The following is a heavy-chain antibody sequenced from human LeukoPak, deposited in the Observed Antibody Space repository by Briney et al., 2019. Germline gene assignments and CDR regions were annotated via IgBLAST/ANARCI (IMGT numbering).Heavy chain of an antibody. J-gene: IGHJ6*03. CDR1: GYTFTSYG. CDR3: ARSFWSGYYGIYYYYYMDV. V-gene: IGHV1-18*01. D-gene: IGHD3-3*01. Sequence: GASVKVSCKASGYTFTSYGISWVRQAPGQGLEWMGWISAYNGNTNYAQKLQGRVTMTTDTSTSTAYMELRSLRSDDTAVYYCARSFWSGYYGIYYYYYMDVWGKGTTVTVSS. CDR2: ISAYNGNT.